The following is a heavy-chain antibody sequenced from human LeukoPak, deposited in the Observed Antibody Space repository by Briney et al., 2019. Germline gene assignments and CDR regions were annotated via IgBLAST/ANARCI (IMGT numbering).Heavy chain of an antibody. CDR3: ARDNSIGGRGWWFDP. V-gene: IGHV1-46*01. CDR2: INPSGSST. D-gene: IGHD4-23*01. Sequence: GASVKVSCKASGYTFTNNYMHWVRQAPGQGLERMGLINPSGSSTIYAERFQGRIVMTRDLSTTTDYMELSSLRSEDTAVYYCARDNSIGGRGWWFDPWGQGTLVTVSS. CDR1: GYTFTNNY. J-gene: IGHJ5*02.